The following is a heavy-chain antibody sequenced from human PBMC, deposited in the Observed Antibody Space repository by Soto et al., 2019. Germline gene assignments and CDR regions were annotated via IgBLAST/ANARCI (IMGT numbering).Heavy chain of an antibody. D-gene: IGHD3-10*01. CDR3: ASFPTAVLWFGELFGPPRNSDMYV. V-gene: IGHV5-51*01. CDR1: GYSSPSYW. J-gene: IGHJ6*02. CDR2: IYPVDSDT. Sequence: PGESLTISWKSCGYSSPSYWLVWVPQMHGKGLEWMGIIYPVDSDTRYSPSFQGQVTISADKSISTAYLQWSSLKASDTAMYYCASFPTAVLWFGELFGPPRNSDMYVRGQETTVTISS.